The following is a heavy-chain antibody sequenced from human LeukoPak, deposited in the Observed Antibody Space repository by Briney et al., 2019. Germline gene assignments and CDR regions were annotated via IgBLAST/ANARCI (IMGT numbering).Heavy chain of an antibody. V-gene: IGHV4-34*01. CDR3: ARNRVTARKAFDI. CDR2: IYYSGST. D-gene: IGHD4-11*01. Sequence: SETLSLTCAVYGGSFSGYYWGWIRQPPGKGLEWIGSIYYSGSTYYNPSLKSRVTISVDTSKNQFSLKLTSVTAADTAVYYCARNRVTARKAFDIWGQGTMVTVSS. J-gene: IGHJ3*02. CDR1: GGSFSGYY.